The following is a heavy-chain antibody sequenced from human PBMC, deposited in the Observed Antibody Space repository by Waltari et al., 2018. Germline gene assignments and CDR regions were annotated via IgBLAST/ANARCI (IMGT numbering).Heavy chain of an antibody. V-gene: IGHV4-61*02. Sequence: QVQLQESGPGLVKPSQTLSLTCTVSGGSISSGSYYWSWIRQPAGKGLEWIGRIYTSGSTNYNPSLKSRVTISVDTSKNQFSLKLSSVTAADTAVYYCARKDGRGVTTYYFDYWGQGTLVTVSS. CDR1: GGSISSGSYY. J-gene: IGHJ4*02. CDR2: IYTSGST. D-gene: IGHD3-10*02. CDR3: ARKDGRGVTTYYFDY.